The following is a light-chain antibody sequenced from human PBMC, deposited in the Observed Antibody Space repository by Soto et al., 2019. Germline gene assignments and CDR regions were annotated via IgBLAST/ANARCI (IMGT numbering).Light chain of an antibody. CDR2: DAS. V-gene: IGKV1-5*01. Sequence: DIQMTQSPSTLSASVGDRVTITCRASQSISSWLAWYQQKPGKAPTLLIYDASSLESGVPSRFSGSGSGTKFTPTIRSLKLVFFEPIYSKNYKSYGETSGKGTKVDI. CDR1: QSISSW. J-gene: IGKJ1*01. CDR3: KNYKSYGET.